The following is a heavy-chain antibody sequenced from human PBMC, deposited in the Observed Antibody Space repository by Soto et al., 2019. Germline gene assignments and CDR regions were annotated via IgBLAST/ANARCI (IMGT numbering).Heavy chain of an antibody. Sequence: GGSLRLSCAASGFTFSKYALTWVRQSPGNGLEWVSAINSYDHGPYYIDSVSSRFTNSRGNSKNMVYLQMNDLRADDSAEHYCARGGVYGGDHYYTGMDVWGQGTTVTVSS. CDR1: GFTFSKYA. J-gene: IGHJ6*02. CDR3: ARGGVYGGDHYYTGMDV. V-gene: IGHV3-23*01. CDR2: INSYDHGP. D-gene: IGHD3-3*01.